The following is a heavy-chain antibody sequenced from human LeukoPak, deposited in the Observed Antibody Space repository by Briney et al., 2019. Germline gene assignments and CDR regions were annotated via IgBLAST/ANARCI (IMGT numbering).Heavy chain of an antibody. CDR3: ANAGGQQLWPLGFDY. Sequence: GGSLRLSCAASGFTFSSYGMHWVRQAPGKGLEWVAVISYDGSNKYYADSVKGRFTISRDNSKNTLYLQMNGLRAEDTAVYYCANAGGQQLWPLGFDYWGQGTLVTVSS. J-gene: IGHJ4*02. CDR2: ISYDGSNK. D-gene: IGHD5-18*01. CDR1: GFTFSSYG. V-gene: IGHV3-30*18.